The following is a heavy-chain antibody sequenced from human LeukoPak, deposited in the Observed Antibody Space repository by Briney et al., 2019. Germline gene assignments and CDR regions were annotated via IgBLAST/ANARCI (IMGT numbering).Heavy chain of an antibody. D-gene: IGHD5-12*01. CDR1: GFTYSGSA. V-gene: IGHV3-73*01. Sequence: GGSLRLSCATSGFTYSGSAMHWVRQASGKGLEWVGRIRSKANTYATAYAASVKGRFTISRDDSKNTAYLQMNSLKTEDTAVYYCTSSGYVWDYFDYWGQGTLVTVSS. J-gene: IGHJ4*02. CDR3: TSSGYVWDYFDY. CDR2: IRSKANTYAT.